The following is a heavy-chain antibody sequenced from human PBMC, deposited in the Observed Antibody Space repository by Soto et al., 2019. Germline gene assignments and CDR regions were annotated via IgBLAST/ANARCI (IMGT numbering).Heavy chain of an antibody. V-gene: IGHV3-23*01. J-gene: IGHJ6*03. Sequence: GGSLRLSCAASGFTFSSYAMSWVRQAPGKGLEWVSAISGSGGSTYYADSVKGRFTISRDNSKNTLYLQMNSLRAEDTAVYYCAKDQSDSSWYGGAYYYMDVWGKGTTVTVSS. CDR1: GFTFSSYA. D-gene: IGHD6-13*01. CDR2: ISGSGGST. CDR3: AKDQSDSSWYGGAYYYMDV.